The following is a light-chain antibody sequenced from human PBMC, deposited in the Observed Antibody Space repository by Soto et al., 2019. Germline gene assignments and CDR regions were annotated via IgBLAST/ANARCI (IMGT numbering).Light chain of an antibody. CDR3: LQFALFPRT. V-gene: IGKV2-24*01. CDR2: RVS. CDR1: QSLVYSDGNTY. J-gene: IGKJ1*01. Sequence: DIVLTQTPLSSPVTLGQPASISCRSNQSLVYSDGNTYLSWLQQRPGQPPRLLIYRVSNRFSGVPDRFSGSGAGTDFTLKIDRVEPEDVGIYYCLQFALFPRTFGQGTKVEIK.